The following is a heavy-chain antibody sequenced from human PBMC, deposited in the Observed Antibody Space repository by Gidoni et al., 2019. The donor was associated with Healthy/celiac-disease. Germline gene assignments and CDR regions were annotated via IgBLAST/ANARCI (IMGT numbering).Heavy chain of an antibody. D-gene: IGHD3-3*01. CDR3: AHSPYYDFWSGDNWFDP. CDR2: IYWNDDK. V-gene: IGHV2-5*01. Sequence: QITLKESGPTLVKPTQTLTLTCTFSGFSLSTSGVGVGWIRQPPGKALEWLALIYWNDDKRYSPSLKSRLTITKDTSKNQVVLTMTNMDPVDTATYYCAHSPYYDFWSGDNWFDPWGQGTLVTVSS. CDR1: GFSLSTSGVG. J-gene: IGHJ5*02.